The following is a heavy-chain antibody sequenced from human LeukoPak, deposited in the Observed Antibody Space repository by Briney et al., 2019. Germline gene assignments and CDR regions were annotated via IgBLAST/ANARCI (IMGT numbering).Heavy chain of an antibody. CDR3: ARDSGLGYCSTTSCSYGLDV. V-gene: IGHV4-59*01. D-gene: IGHD2-2*01. CDR1: DGSISNYY. Sequence: SETLSLTCSVSDGSISNYYWTWIPQPPGKGLEWIGNIQYSGSTNFNPSLKSRVTVSVDTSKNQVSLKLRSVTAADTAVYYCARDSGLGYCSTTSCSYGLDVWGQGTTVFVS. J-gene: IGHJ6*02. CDR2: IQYSGST.